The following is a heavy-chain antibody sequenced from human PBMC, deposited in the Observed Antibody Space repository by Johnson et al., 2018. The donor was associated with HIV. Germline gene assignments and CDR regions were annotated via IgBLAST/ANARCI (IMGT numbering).Heavy chain of an antibody. Sequence: MQLVESGGGLVQPGGSLRLSCAASGFTFSSYAMSWVRQAPGKGLEWVANINRDGSAQNYADSVKGRFTISRDNSKNTLYLQMNSLRAEDTAVYYCAREEGTDILTRGDAFDIWGQGTMVTVSS. V-gene: IGHV3-7*01. J-gene: IGHJ3*02. CDR2: INRDGSAQ. CDR1: GFTFSSYA. CDR3: AREEGTDILTRGDAFDI. D-gene: IGHD3-9*01.